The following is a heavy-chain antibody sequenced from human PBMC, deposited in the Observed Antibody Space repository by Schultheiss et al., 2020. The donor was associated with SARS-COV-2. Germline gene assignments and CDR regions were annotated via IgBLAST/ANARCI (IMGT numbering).Heavy chain of an antibody. CDR3: AKVGVDTAMVAAFDI. V-gene: IGHV3-9*01. CDR1: GFTFSSYA. J-gene: IGHJ3*02. Sequence: GGSLRLSCAASGFTFSSYAMHWVRQAPGKGLEWVSGISWNSGSIGYADSVKGRFTISRDNAKNSLYLQMNSLRAEDTALYYCAKVGVDTAMVAAFDIWGQGTMVTVSS. D-gene: IGHD5-18*01. CDR2: ISWNSGSI.